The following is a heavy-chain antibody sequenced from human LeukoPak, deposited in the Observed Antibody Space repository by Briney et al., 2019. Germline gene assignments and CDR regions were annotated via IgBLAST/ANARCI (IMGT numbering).Heavy chain of an antibody. J-gene: IGHJ6*02. CDR3: ARISIVGATYGMDV. D-gene: IGHD1-26*01. CDR2: IYYSGST. CDR1: GFTFSSYA. V-gene: IGHV4-38-2*01. Sequence: GSLRLSCAASGFTFSSYAMSWVRQPPGKGLEWIGSIYYSGSTYYNPSLKSRVTVSVDTSKNQFSLKLSSVTAADTAVYYCARISIVGATYGMDVWGQGTTVTVSS.